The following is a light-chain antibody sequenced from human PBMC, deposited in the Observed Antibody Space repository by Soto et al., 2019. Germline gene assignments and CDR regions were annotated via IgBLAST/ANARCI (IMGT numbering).Light chain of an antibody. CDR2: GAS. V-gene: IGKV3-20*01. J-gene: IGKJ3*01. CDR1: QSVAYTY. Sequence: EIVLTQSLATLSLSPGERATLSCRASQSVAYTYLAWFQQKPGQAPRLLIYGASNRATGIPDRFSGSGSGTDFTLTISRLEPEDFAVYYCQQYGTSPFTFGPGTKVDIK. CDR3: QQYGTSPFT.